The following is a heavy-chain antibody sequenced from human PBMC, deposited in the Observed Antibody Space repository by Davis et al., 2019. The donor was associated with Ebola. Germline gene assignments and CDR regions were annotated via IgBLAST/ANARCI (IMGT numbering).Heavy chain of an antibody. CDR1: GYTFTSYY. CDR2: INPSGGGT. Sequence: ASVKVSCKASGYTFTSYYMHWVRQAPGQGLEWMGVINPSGGGTTYAQKFQGRATMTTDTSTGTAYMELRSLRSDDTAVYFCARTSIVGTTTTASDIWGQGTKVTVSS. J-gene: IGHJ3*02. V-gene: IGHV1-46*01. CDR3: ARTSIVGTTTTASDI. D-gene: IGHD1-26*01.